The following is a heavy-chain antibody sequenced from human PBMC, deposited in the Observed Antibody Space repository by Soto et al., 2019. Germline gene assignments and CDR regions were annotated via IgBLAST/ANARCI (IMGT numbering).Heavy chain of an antibody. CDR1: GYTFTSYG. D-gene: IGHD5-18*01. CDR3: ARVVDTAMVKNGYNWFDP. V-gene: IGHV1-18*01. J-gene: IGHJ5*02. Sequence: GASVKVSCKASGYTFTSYGISWVRQAPGQGLEWMGWISAYNGNTNYAQKPQGRVTMTTDTSTSTAYMELRSLRSDDTAVYYCARVVDTAMVKNGYNWFDPWGQGTQVTVSS. CDR2: ISAYNGNT.